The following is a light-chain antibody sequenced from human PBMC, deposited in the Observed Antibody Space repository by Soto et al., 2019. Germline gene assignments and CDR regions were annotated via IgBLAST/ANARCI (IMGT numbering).Light chain of an antibody. J-gene: IGLJ2*01. V-gene: IGLV2-8*01. CDR3: SSTAGSNNLV. Sequence: QSVLTQPPSASGSPGQSVTISCTGTSSDVGGYNYVSWYQQHPGNAPKLMIYEVIKRPSGVPDRFSGSKSGNTASLTGSGLQAEDEDDYDFSSTAGSNNLVFGGGTKVTVL. CDR2: EVI. CDR1: SSDVGGYNY.